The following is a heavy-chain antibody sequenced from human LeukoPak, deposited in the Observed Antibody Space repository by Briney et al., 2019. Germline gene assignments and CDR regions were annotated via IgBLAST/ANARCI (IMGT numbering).Heavy chain of an antibody. Sequence: GGSLRLSCAASGFTFSSYAMTWVRQAPGKGLEWVSGVSGSGGSTYYADSVKGRFTISRDNSKNTLWLQMNSLRAEDTAVYYCAKVTYYDFWSGPTGLDYWGQGTLVTVSS. CDR3: AKVTYYDFWSGPTGLDY. J-gene: IGHJ4*02. CDR1: GFTFSSYA. V-gene: IGHV3-23*01. CDR2: VSGSGGST. D-gene: IGHD3-3*01.